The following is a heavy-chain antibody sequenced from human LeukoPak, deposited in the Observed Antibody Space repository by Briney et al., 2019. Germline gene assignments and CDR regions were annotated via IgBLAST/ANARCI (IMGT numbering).Heavy chain of an antibody. Sequence: SQTLSLTCAISGDIVSSNSAAWNWIGQSPSRGLEWLGRTYYRSKLYNDYAESVKSRITINPDTSKNQFSLQLNSVTPEDTAVYYCARSFSCTNGVCFGYWGQGTLVTVSS. CDR3: ARSFSCTNGVCFGY. CDR1: GDIVSSNSAA. J-gene: IGHJ4*02. CDR2: TYYRSKLYN. D-gene: IGHD2-8*01. V-gene: IGHV6-1*01.